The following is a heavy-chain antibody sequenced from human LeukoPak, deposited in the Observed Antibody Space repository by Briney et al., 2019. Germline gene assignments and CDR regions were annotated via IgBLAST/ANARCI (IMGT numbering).Heavy chain of an antibody. V-gene: IGHV3-30*04. D-gene: IGHD5-12*01. J-gene: IGHJ6*03. CDR2: ISYDGSNK. Sequence: GGSLRLSCAASGFTFSSYAMHWVRQAPGKGLEWVAVISYDGSNKYYADSVKGRFTISRDNSKNTLYLQMNSLRAEDTAVYYCARDAGGGYDYYYYYMDVWGKGTTVTVSS. CDR1: GFTFSSYA. CDR3: ARDAGGGYDYYYYYMDV.